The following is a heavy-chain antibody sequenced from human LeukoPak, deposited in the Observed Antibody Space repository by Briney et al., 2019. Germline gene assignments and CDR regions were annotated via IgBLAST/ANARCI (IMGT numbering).Heavy chain of an antibody. Sequence: GALRLSCAASGFTFSSYSMNWVRQAPGKGLEWVSSISSSSSYIYYADSVKGRFTISGDNAKNSLYLQMNSLRAEDTAVYYCARGYCSGGSCYLKDYYYGMDVWGQGTAVTVSS. J-gene: IGHJ6*02. CDR3: ARGYCSGGSCYLKDYYYGMDV. CDR2: ISSSSSYI. CDR1: GFTFSSYS. D-gene: IGHD2-15*01. V-gene: IGHV3-21*01.